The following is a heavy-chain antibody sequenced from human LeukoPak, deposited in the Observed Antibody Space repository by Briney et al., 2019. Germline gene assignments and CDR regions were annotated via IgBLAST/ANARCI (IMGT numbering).Heavy chain of an antibody. J-gene: IGHJ5*02. CDR1: GFIFNNYG. Sequence: GGSLRLSCAASGFIFNNYGLIWVRQAPGKGLEWVSAISNDGGGTNYADFVKGRFTISRDNSKNTLFLQMNSLRAEDTALYYCAKGSSGYFIDLWGQGSLVTLPS. D-gene: IGHD3-22*01. V-gene: IGHV3-23*01. CDR3: AKGSSGYFIDL. CDR2: ISNDGGGT.